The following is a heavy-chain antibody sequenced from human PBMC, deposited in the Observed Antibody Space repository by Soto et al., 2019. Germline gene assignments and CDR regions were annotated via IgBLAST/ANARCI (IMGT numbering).Heavy chain of an antibody. J-gene: IGHJ4*02. D-gene: IGHD2-15*01. CDR1: GGSISSSSYY. Sequence: SETLSLTCTVSGGSISSSSYYWGWIRQPPVKGLEWIGSIYYSGSTYYNPSLKSRVTISVDTSKNQFSLKLNSVTAADTAVYYCSRAIDRVCSGGSCYLPDYWGLGTLVTVSS. CDR3: SRAIDRVCSGGSCYLPDY. CDR2: IYYSGST. V-gene: IGHV4-39*01.